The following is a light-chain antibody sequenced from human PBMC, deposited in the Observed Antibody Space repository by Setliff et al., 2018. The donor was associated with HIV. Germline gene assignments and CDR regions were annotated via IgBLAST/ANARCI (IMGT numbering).Light chain of an antibody. CDR1: SSNIGSNT. V-gene: IGLV1-44*01. Sequence: LTQPPSASGTPGQRVTISCSGSSSNIGSNTVNWYQQLPGTAPKLLIYTNYQRPSGVPDRFSGSKSGTSASLAISGLQSEDEADYYCAAWDDSLNGPYVFGTGTKVTVL. J-gene: IGLJ1*01. CDR2: TNY. CDR3: AAWDDSLNGPYV.